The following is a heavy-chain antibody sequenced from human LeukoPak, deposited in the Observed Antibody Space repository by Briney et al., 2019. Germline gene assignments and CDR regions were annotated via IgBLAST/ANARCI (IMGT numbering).Heavy chain of an antibody. CDR3: AVLALD. V-gene: IGHV3-30*02. CDR2: IRYDGSNK. CDR1: GFTFSSYG. Sequence: GGSLRLSCAASGFTFSSYGVHWVRQAPGKGLEWVSFIRYDGSNKYYADSVKGRFTISRDNSKNTLYLQMNSLRAEDTAVYYSAVLALDWGQGTLVTVSS. J-gene: IGHJ4*02. D-gene: IGHD3-16*01.